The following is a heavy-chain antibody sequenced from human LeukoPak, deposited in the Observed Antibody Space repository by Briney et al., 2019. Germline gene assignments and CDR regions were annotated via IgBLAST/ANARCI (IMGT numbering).Heavy chain of an antibody. J-gene: IGHJ5*01. V-gene: IGHV4-34*01. CDR2: INHSGST. CDR1: GGSFSGYY. Sequence: SETLSLTCAVSGGSFSGYYWSWIRQPPGKGLEWIGEINHSGSTNYNPSLKSRVTISVDTSKNQFSLTLSSVTAADTAVYYCARVWFGDWFDPGGQGTLVTVSS. D-gene: IGHD3-10*01. CDR3: ARVWFGDWFDP.